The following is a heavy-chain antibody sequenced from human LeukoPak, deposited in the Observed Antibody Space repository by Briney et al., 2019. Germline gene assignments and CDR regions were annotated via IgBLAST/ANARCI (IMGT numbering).Heavy chain of an antibody. Sequence: SETLSLTCTVSGGAISNYYWSWIRQPPGKGLEWIGYIYYSGSTNYNPSLRSRVTISVDTSKNQFSLKLSSVTAADTAVYYCARKKFIAAGGFDPWGQGTLVTVSS. V-gene: IGHV4-59*01. CDR1: GGAISNYY. J-gene: IGHJ5*02. D-gene: IGHD6-6*01. CDR3: ARKKFIAAGGFDP. CDR2: IYYSGST.